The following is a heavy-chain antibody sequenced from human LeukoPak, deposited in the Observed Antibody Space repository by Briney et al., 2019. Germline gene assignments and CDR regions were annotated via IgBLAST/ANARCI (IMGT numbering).Heavy chain of an antibody. CDR2: ISGSGGST. D-gene: IGHD2-15*01. Sequence: GGSLRLSCAASGFTFSSYAMGWVRQAPGKGLEWVSSISGSGGSTYYADSVKGRFTISRDNSKNTLYLQMNSLRAEDTAVYYCAKSLGYCSGGSCCPFDYWGQGTLVTVSS. V-gene: IGHV3-23*01. J-gene: IGHJ4*02. CDR1: GFTFSSYA. CDR3: AKSLGYCSGGSCCPFDY.